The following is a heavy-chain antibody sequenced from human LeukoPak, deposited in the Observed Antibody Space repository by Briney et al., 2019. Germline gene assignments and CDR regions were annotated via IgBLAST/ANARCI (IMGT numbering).Heavy chain of an antibody. V-gene: IGHV3-30*18. CDR2: ISYDGSNK. D-gene: IGHD5-18*01. J-gene: IGHJ4*02. CDR3: AKAIEGVNTAMGH. CDR1: GFTFSSYG. Sequence: QPGGSLRLSCAASGFTFSSYGMHWVRQAPGKGLEWVAVISYDGSNKYYADSVKGRFTISRDNSKNTLYLQMNSLRAEDTAVYYCAKAIEGVNTAMGHWGQGTLVTVSS.